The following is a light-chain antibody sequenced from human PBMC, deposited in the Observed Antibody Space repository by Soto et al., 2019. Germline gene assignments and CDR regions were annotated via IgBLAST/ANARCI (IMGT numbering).Light chain of an antibody. Sequence: EIVLTQSPAILSLSPGERATLSCRASQSISSSFTAWYQQKPGQAPRLLIYDASSRATGIPDRFSGGGSGTDFTLTISRLEPEDFAVYYCQQFSSYPLTFGGGTKVDIK. CDR1: QSISSSF. CDR2: DAS. J-gene: IGKJ4*01. V-gene: IGKV3-20*01. CDR3: QQFSSYPLT.